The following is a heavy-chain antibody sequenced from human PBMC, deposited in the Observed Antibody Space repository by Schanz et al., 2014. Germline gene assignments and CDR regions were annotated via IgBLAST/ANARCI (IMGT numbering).Heavy chain of an antibody. CDR2: ISDRGDST. Sequence: EVQLVESGGGLVQPGGSLRLSCVASGFTFSDYYMSWVRQAPGKGLEWVSGISDRGDSTNYGDSVRGRFTISRDNSSNTVYLQMSNVGVDGTATYYFVKTDAGWRFDYWGQGTLVIVSS. D-gene: IGHD6-19*01. CDR3: VKTDAGWRFDY. CDR1: GFTFSDYY. V-gene: IGHV3-23*04. J-gene: IGHJ4*02.